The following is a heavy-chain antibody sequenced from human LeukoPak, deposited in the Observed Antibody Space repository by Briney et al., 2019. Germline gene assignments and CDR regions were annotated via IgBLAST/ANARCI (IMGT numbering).Heavy chain of an antibody. CDR3: AKEARQWLPTGDYYYYMDV. Sequence: GGSLRLSCAASGFTFSSYGMHWVRQAPGKGLEWVAVISYDGSNKYYADSVKGRFTISRDNSKNTLYLQMNSLRAEDTAVYYCAKEARQWLPTGDYYYYMDVWGKGTTVTVSS. CDR2: ISYDGSNK. CDR1: GFTFSSYG. J-gene: IGHJ6*03. V-gene: IGHV3-30*18. D-gene: IGHD6-19*01.